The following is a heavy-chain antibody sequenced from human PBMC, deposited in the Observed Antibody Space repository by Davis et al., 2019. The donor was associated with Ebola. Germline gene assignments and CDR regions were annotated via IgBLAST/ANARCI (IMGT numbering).Heavy chain of an antibody. V-gene: IGHV3-11*01. CDR3: ARDPGRGWDFDY. J-gene: IGHJ4*02. CDR2: ISSSGSTI. Sequence: GESLKISCAASGFTFSDYYMSWIRQAPGKGLEWVSYISSSGSTIYYADSVKGRFTISRDNAKNSLYLQMNSLRAEDTAVYYCARDPGRGWDFDYWGQGTLVTVSS. CDR1: GFTFSDYY. D-gene: IGHD6-19*01.